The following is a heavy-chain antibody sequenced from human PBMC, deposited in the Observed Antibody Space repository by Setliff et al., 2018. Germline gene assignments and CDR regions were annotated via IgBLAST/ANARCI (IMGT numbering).Heavy chain of an antibody. J-gene: IGHJ4*02. D-gene: IGHD6-19*01. CDR3: ARGPNSNDWYVNY. V-gene: IGHV4-34*01. Sequence: SETLSLTCDVSGGSFTGYLWTWVRQPPGRGLEWIGGIDHRGNTNYNLSLTSRVTISVDSSRRQFSLKLTSVTAADTAVYYCARGPNSNDWYVNYWGQGTPVTVSS. CDR1: GGSFTGYL. CDR2: IDHRGNT.